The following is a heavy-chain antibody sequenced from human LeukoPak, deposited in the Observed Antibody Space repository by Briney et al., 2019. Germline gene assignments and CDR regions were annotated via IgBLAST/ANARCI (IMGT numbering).Heavy chain of an antibody. J-gene: IGHJ6*03. V-gene: IGHV1-2*02. Sequence: ASVKVSCKASGYTFTSYGISWVRQAPGQGLEWMGWIKPKSGGTSYAQNFQGRVTMTWDTSISTAYMELSTLRSDDTTVYYCARDLVDPIYFHFYMDVWGKGTTVTVSS. CDR3: ARDLVDPIYFHFYMDV. CDR1: GYTFTSYG. CDR2: IKPKSGGT. D-gene: IGHD3-9*01.